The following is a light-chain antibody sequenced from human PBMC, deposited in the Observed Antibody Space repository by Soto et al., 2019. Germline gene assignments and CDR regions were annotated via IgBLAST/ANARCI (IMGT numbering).Light chain of an antibody. J-gene: IGKJ3*01. V-gene: IGKV1-27*01. CDR3: QKYNWPPFT. CDR2: ATS. Sequence: DIQMTQSPSSLAASVGDRVTISCRASQGISNYLAWYQQKPGKAPKLLIYATSTLQSGVSSRVTGSGSGTDFTLTISSLQPEDVATYYCQKYNWPPFTFGPGTKVYI. CDR1: QGISNY.